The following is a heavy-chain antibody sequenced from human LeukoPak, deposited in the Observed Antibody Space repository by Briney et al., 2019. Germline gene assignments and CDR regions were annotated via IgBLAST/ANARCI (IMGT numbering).Heavy chain of an antibody. CDR3: ARDRTRDTAMVFGSKDLGY. V-gene: IGHV1-46*01. CDR2: INPSGGST. D-gene: IGHD5-18*01. J-gene: IGHJ4*02. Sequence: ASVKVSCKASGYTFTSYYMHWVRQAPGQGLEWMGIINPSGGSTSYAQKFQGRVTMTRDTSTSTVYMELSSLRSEDTAVYYCARDRTRDTAMVFGSKDLGYWGQGTLVTVSS. CDR1: GYTFTSYY.